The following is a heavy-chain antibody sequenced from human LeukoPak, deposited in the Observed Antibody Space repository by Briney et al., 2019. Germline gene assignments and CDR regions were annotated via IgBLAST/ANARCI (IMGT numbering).Heavy chain of an antibody. Sequence: PGGSLRLSCVVSGFSFSSYELNWVRQAPGKGLEWVSYISSSGSTIYYADSVKGRFTISRDNAKNSLYLQMNGLRADDTAVYYCARRLSNYYYYGMAVRGQGTTVTVSS. J-gene: IGHJ6*02. CDR2: ISSSGSTI. CDR3: ARRLSNYYYYGMAV. D-gene: IGHD6-19*01. V-gene: IGHV3-48*03. CDR1: GFSFSSYE.